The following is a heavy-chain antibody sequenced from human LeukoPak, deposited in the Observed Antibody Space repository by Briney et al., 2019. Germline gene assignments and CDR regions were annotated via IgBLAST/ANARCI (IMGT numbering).Heavy chain of an antibody. Sequence: PGGSLRLPCAASEFTFSTYAMTWVRQAPGKGLEWVSTISGSGGSTYYADSVKGRFTISRDNSKNTVHLQMNSLRAEDTAVYYCATATYDILTGSRRAYFDYWGQGTLVTVSS. CDR3: ATATYDILTGSRRAYFDY. CDR1: EFTFSTYA. V-gene: IGHV3-23*01. J-gene: IGHJ4*02. CDR2: ISGSGGST. D-gene: IGHD3-9*01.